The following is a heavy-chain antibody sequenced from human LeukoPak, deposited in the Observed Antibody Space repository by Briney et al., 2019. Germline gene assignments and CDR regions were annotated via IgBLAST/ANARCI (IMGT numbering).Heavy chain of an antibody. Sequence: SETLSLTCAVYGGSFGGYYWSWFRKPPGKGLEGIGEINHSGSTNYNPSLKRRVTISVGTSKNEFSLKLSSVTAADTAVYYCARSGYYSSGYFQHWGQGTLVTVSS. CDR1: GGSFGGYY. CDR2: INHSGST. V-gene: IGHV4-34*01. CDR3: ARSGYYSSGYFQH. D-gene: IGHD3-22*01. J-gene: IGHJ1*01.